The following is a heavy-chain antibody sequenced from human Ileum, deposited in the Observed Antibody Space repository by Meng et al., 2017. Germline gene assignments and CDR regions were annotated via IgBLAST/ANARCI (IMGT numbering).Heavy chain of an antibody. D-gene: IGHD3-22*01. CDR2: IYYGGST. V-gene: IGHV4-39*07. CDR3: ARDRDSSGYYPY. Sequence: QLRLQESGPGLVKPSETLSLTCSVSSGSFTNNNYYWVWIRRPPGKGLEWIGSIYYGGSTYYNPSLKSRLTISVDTSKNQFSLKLSSVTAADTAVYYCARDRDSSGYYPYWGQGTLVTVSS. CDR1: SGSFTNNNYY. J-gene: IGHJ4*02.